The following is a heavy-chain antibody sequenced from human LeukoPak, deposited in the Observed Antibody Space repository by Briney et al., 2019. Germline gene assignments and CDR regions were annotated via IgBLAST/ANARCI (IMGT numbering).Heavy chain of an antibody. D-gene: IGHD5-12*01. CDR3: ARGMDKVAMHYYYGWVF. V-gene: IGHV4-4*02. CDR2: IYHSGST. J-gene: IGHJ6*01. Sequence: PSETLCLSSTVSGGSITSDYTWSGVRQPPGKGLEWIGEIYHSGSTNYNPSLKSRVTISVDKSKNQFSLKLNSVTAADTAGYYCARGMDKVAMHYYYGWVFCGQGGTVTVSS. CDR1: GGSITSDYT.